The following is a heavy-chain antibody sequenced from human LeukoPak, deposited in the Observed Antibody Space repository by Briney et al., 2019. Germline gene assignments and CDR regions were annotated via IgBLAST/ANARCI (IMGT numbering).Heavy chain of an antibody. D-gene: IGHD3-9*01. V-gene: IGHV3-23*01. CDR3: AKDQPNYDILTGYYPYYFDY. Sequence: GGSLRLSCAASGFTFSSYAMSWVRQAPGKGLEWVSAISGSGGSTYYADSVKGRFTISRDNSKNTLNLQMNSLRAEDTAVYYCAKDQPNYDILTGYYPYYFDYWGQGTLVTVSS. J-gene: IGHJ4*02. CDR1: GFTFSSYA. CDR2: ISGSGGST.